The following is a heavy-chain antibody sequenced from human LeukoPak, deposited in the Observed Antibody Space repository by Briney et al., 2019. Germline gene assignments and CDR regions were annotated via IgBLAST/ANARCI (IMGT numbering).Heavy chain of an antibody. J-gene: IGHJ4*02. CDR2: INPNSGGT. Sequence: GASVKVSCKASGYTFTGYYMHWVRQAPGQGLEWMGWINPNSGGTNYAQKFQGRVTMTRDTSISTAYMELSRLRSDDTAVYYCARDSSGYLRYFDYWGQGTLVTVSS. D-gene: IGHD3-22*01. V-gene: IGHV1-2*02. CDR3: ARDSSGYLRYFDY. CDR1: GYTFTGYY.